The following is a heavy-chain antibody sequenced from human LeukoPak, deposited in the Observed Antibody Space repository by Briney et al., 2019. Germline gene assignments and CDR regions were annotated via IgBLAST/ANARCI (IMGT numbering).Heavy chain of an antibody. CDR1: GFTFSSYG. V-gene: IGHV3-23*01. CDR3: AKALVVIDAFDI. J-gene: IGHJ3*02. D-gene: IGHD2-15*01. Sequence: GGSLRLSCAPSGFTFSSYGMNCVRQAPGHGLEWVSVISDSGGRTFYAEAVKGRFTTSRGNSKTTLSLQMNSLRAEGMAVYYCAKALVVIDAFDIGGEGTMVTVSS. CDR2: ISDSGGRT.